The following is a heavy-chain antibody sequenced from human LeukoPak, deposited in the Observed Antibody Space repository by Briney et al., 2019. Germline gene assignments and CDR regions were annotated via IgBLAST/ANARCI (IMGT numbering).Heavy chain of an antibody. Sequence: GGSLRLSCAASGFTFSSYSMNWVRQAPGKGLEWVSYISSSSSTIFYADSVKGRFTISRDNSRNTLYLQMNSLRAEDTAVYYCARARSSYGYGDAFDIWGQGTMVTVSS. J-gene: IGHJ3*02. CDR1: GFTFSSYS. D-gene: IGHD5-18*01. CDR2: ISSSSSTI. V-gene: IGHV3-48*01. CDR3: ARARSSYGYGDAFDI.